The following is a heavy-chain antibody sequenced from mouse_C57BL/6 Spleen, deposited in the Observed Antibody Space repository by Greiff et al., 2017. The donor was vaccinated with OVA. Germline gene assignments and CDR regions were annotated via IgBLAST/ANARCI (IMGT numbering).Heavy chain of an antibody. CDR2: ISSGGSYT. V-gene: IGHV5-6*02. CDR1: GFTFSSYG. J-gene: IGHJ4*01. CDR3: ASRDYYAMDY. Sequence: EVKLEESGGDLVKPGGSLKLSCAASGFTFSSYGMSWVRQTPAKRLEWVATISSGGSYTYYPDSVKGRFTISRDNSKNTLYLQMSSLKSEDTAMYYSASRDYYAMDYWGQGTSVTASA.